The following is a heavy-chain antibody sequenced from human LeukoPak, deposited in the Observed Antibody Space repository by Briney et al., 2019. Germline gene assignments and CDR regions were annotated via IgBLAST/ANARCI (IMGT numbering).Heavy chain of an antibody. Sequence: PGGSLRLSCAASGFTFSSYAMHWVRQAPGKGLEWVAVISYDGSNKYYADSVKGRFTISRDNSKNTLYLQMNSLRAEDTAVYYCASNSVVPRYYYYYGMDVWDQGTTVTVSS. CDR2: ISYDGSNK. D-gene: IGHD4-23*01. V-gene: IGHV3-30-3*01. CDR1: GFTFSSYA. J-gene: IGHJ6*02. CDR3: ASNSVVPRYYYYYGMDV.